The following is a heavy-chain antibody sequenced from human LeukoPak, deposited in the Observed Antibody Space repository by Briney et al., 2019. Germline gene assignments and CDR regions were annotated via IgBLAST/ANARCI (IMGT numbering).Heavy chain of an antibody. CDR1: GFTFDDYG. D-gene: IGHD3-22*01. J-gene: IGHJ4*02. Sequence: GGSLRLSCAASGFTFDDYGMSWVRQAPGKGLEWVSGINWNGGSTGYADSVKGRFTISRDNAKNSLYLQMNSLRAEDTALYYCARDPKTYYYDSSGHNFDYWGQGTLVTASS. CDR3: ARDPKTYYYDSSGHNFDY. CDR2: INWNGGST. V-gene: IGHV3-20*04.